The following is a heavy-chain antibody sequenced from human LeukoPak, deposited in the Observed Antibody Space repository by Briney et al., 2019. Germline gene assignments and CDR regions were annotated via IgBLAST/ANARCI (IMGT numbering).Heavy chain of an antibody. J-gene: IGHJ4*02. CDR2: IYYSGST. CDR1: GGSISSYY. V-gene: IGHV4-59*01. D-gene: IGHD2-8*01. Sequence: SVTLSLTCTVSGGSISSYYWSWIRQPPGKGLEWIGYIYYSGSTNYNPSLKSRVTISVDTSKNQFSLKLSSVTAADTAVYYCARELINGYFDYWGQGTLVTVSS. CDR3: ARELINGYFDY.